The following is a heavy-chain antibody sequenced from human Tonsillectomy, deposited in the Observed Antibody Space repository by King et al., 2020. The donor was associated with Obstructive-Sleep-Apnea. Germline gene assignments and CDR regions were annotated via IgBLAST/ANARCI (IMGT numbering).Heavy chain of an antibody. V-gene: IGHV4-59*08. Sequence: LQLQESGPGLVKPSETLSLTCTVSGGSISNYYWSWIRQPPGKGLEWIGYMFSSGNTNYNPSLQSRFSISADTSKIQFSLRLSSVTAADTAVYYCARHRGVEYSGDYGDYFDYWGQGTLVTVSS. D-gene: IGHD4-17*01. CDR2: MFSSGNT. CDR1: GGSISNYY. J-gene: IGHJ4*02. CDR3: ARHRGVEYSGDYGDYFDY.